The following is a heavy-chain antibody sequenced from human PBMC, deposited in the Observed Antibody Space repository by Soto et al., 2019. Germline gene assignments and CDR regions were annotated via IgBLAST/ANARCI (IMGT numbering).Heavy chain of an antibody. J-gene: IGHJ5*02. D-gene: IGHD6-13*01. Sequence: GWSLRLSCAASGFTFRSLTMNWVRQAPGKGLEWVSTISSNSAYIYYTDALRGRFTISRDNAKNSLHLQMNSLRAEDTAVYYCTRDASRDSSARGWFDPWGPGTLVTVS. V-gene: IGHV3-21*01. CDR3: TRDASRDSSARGWFDP. CDR1: GFTFRSLT. CDR2: ISSNSAYI.